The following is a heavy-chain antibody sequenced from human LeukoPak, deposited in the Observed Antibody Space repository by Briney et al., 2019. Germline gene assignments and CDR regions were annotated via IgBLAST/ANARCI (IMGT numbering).Heavy chain of an antibody. CDR3: ARGGYNWNMFDY. Sequence: ASVKVSCKASGCTFSSYYMHWVRQAPGQGLEWMGIINPSGGSTTYAQKFRGRVTMTRDTSTSTGYMELSSLRSEDTAVYYCARGGYNWNMFDYWGQGTLVTVSS. D-gene: IGHD1-20*01. CDR2: INPSGGST. V-gene: IGHV1-46*03. J-gene: IGHJ4*02. CDR1: GCTFSSYY.